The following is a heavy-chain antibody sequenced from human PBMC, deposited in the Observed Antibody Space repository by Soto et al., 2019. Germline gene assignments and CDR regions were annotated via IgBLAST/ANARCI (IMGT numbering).Heavy chain of an antibody. CDR3: ARGGYRTLAWFDP. CDR2: IYHSGTT. D-gene: IGHD5-18*01. V-gene: IGHV4-59*02. Sequence: SESLALACAVCGGCVCIYDWSGIWQSPGKGLEWIANIYHSGTTNYNLSLKGRVSISIDSSKNQVSLRLKSVTAADTAVYYCARGGYRTLAWFDPWGQGTLVTVSS. CDR1: GGCVCIYD. J-gene: IGHJ5*02.